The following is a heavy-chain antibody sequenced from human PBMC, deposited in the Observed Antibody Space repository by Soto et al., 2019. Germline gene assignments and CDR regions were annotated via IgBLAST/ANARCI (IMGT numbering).Heavy chain of an antibody. Sequence: GASVKVSCKASGGTFSSYAISWVRQAPGQGLEWMGGIIPIFGTANYAQKFQGRVTITADESTSTAYMELSSLRSEDTAVYYCASWKVRGADNKTPKNWFDPWGQGTLVTVSS. CDR1: GGTFSSYA. J-gene: IGHJ5*02. D-gene: IGHD3-10*01. V-gene: IGHV1-69*13. CDR3: ASWKVRGADNKTPKNWFDP. CDR2: IIPIFGTA.